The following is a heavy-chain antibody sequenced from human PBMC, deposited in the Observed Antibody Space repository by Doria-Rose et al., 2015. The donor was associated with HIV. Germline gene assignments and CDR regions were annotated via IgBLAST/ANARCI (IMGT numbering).Heavy chain of an antibody. CDR1: GGSFSSSYH. D-gene: IGHD1-26*01. CDR3: ARDGIVGATSYFAY. CDR2: FYFSGSP. J-gene: IGHJ4*02. V-gene: IGHV4-39*07. Sequence: VQLQESGPRLEKPSEPLSLTCTASGGSFSSSYHWGWIRQTPEKGLEWIGNFYFSGSPYYNPPLKSRVTMSVDTSKTQFSLRLSSVTAADTAVYYCARDGIVGATSYFAYWGQGILVTVSP.